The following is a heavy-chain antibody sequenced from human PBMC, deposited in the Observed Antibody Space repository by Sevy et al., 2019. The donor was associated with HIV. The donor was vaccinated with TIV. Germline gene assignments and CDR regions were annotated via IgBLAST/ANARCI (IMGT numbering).Heavy chain of an antibody. Sequence: ASVKVSCKVSGYTLTALSMHWVRQTPGKGLEWMGSFDPEDGERIYAQKFQVRVAMTEDTSTDTAYMELSSLRSEDTAVYYCAKDGTWYYYDSSGYYPFDYWGQGTLVTVSS. CDR1: GYTLTALS. V-gene: IGHV1-24*01. CDR2: FDPEDGER. J-gene: IGHJ4*02. CDR3: AKDGTWYYYDSSGYYPFDY. D-gene: IGHD3-22*01.